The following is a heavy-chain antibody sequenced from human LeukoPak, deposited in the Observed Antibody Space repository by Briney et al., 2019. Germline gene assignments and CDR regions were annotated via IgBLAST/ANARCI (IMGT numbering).Heavy chain of an antibody. D-gene: IGHD3-10*01. J-gene: IGHJ6*03. CDR1: GGSISSYY. CDR3: ARIYYYGSGSFPYYYYYYMDV. Sequence: SETLSLTCTVSGGSISSYYWSWIRQPPGKGLEWIGYIYYSGSTNYNPSLKSRVTISVETSKNQFSLKLSSVTAADTAVYYCARIYYYGSGSFPYYYYYYMDVWGKGTTVTISS. V-gene: IGHV4-59*01. CDR2: IYYSGST.